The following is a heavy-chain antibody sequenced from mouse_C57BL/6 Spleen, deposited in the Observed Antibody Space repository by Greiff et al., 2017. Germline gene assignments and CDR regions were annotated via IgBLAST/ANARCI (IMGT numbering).Heavy chain of an antibody. CDR3: ASGGQLWGIGYAMDY. J-gene: IGHJ4*01. D-gene: IGHD1-1*02. V-gene: IGHV1-18*01. CDR2: INPNNGGT. CDR1: GYTFTDYN. Sequence: VQLQQSGPELVKPGASVKIPCKASGYTFTDYNMDWVKQSHGKSLEWIGDINPNNGGTIYNQKFKGTATLSVDKSSSTAYMELRSLTSEDTAVSYCASGGQLWGIGYAMDYWGQGTSVTVSS.